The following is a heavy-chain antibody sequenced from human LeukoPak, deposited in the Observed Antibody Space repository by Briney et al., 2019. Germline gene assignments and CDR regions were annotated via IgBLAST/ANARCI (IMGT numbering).Heavy chain of an antibody. J-gene: IGHJ4*02. CDR1: GFTFSSYE. D-gene: IGHD6-19*01. V-gene: IGHV3-48*03. Sequence: GSLRLSCAASGFTFSSYEMNWVRQAPGKELEWVSYISSSGSTIYYADSVKGRFTISRDNAKNSLYLQMNSLRAEDTAVYYCARLEAVAGFDYWGQGTLVTVSS. CDR3: ARLEAVAGFDY. CDR2: ISSSGSTI.